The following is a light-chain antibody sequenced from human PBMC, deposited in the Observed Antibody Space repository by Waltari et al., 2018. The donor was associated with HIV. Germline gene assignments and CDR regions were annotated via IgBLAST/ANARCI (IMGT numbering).Light chain of an antibody. V-gene: IGLV1-44*01. Sequence: QSVLTQPPSASGTPGQRVTISCSGSSSNIGSNTVNWYQQLPGTAPKLLIYSNNQRPSGIPDRFSGSKSGTSASLAISGLQSEDEADYYCAAWDDSLRGVFSGGTKLTVL. CDR3: AAWDDSLRGV. CDR2: SNN. CDR1: SSNIGSNT. J-gene: IGLJ2*01.